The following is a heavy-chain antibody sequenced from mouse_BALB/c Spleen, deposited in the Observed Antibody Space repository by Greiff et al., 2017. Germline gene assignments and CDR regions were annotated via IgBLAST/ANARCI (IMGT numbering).Heavy chain of an antibody. CDR2: IWSGGST. V-gene: IGHV2-2*02. CDR3: ATYYGYAGRFAY. CDR1: GFSLTSYG. J-gene: IGHJ3*01. Sequence: QVQLQQSGPGLVQPSQSLSITCTVSGFSLTSYGVHWVRQSPGKGLEWLGVIWSGGSTDYNAAFISRLSISKDNSKSQVFFKMNSLQANDTAIYYCATYYGYAGRFAYWGQGTLVTVSA. D-gene: IGHD2-9*01.